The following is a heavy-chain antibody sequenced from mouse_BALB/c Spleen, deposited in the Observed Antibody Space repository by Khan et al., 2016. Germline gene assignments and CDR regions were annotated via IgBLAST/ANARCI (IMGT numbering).Heavy chain of an antibody. D-gene: IGHD2-14*01. CDR3: ARVDRYDDLNY. J-gene: IGHJ2*01. CDR1: GCTFSSYA. CDR2: ISSGGSYT. V-gene: IGHV5-9-4*01. Sequence: EVELVESGGGLVKPGGSLKLSCAASGCTFSSYAMSWVRQSPEKRLEWVAEISSGGSYTYYPDTVTGRFIISRDYAKNPLYLEMSSLRSEDTAMYYCARVDRYDDLNYWGQGTTLTVSS.